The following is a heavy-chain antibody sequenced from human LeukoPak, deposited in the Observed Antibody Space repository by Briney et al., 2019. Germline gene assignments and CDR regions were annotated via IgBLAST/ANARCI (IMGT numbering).Heavy chain of an antibody. Sequence: SVKVSCKASGGTFSSYAISWVRQAPGQGLEWMGRIIPILGIANYAQKFQGRVTITADKSTSTAYMELSSLRSEDTAVYYCASGAVAGVFDYWGQGTLVTASS. CDR2: IIPILGIA. V-gene: IGHV1-69*04. D-gene: IGHD6-19*01. J-gene: IGHJ4*02. CDR3: ASGAVAGVFDY. CDR1: GGTFSSYA.